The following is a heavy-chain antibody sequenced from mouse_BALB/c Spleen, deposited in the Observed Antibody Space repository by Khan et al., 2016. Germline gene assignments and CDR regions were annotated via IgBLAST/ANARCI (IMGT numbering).Heavy chain of an antibody. D-gene: IGHD2-1*01. V-gene: IGHV9-3-1*01. CDR3: ARRGQYYATMGFPY. CDR2: INTYTGEP. J-gene: IGHJ3*01. CDR1: GYTFTNYG. Sequence: QIQLVQSGPELKKPGETVKISCKASGYTFTNYGMNWVKQAPGKGLKWMGWINTYTGEPTYTDDFKGRFAFSLETSASTASLRINNLKDEDTATYFGARRGQYYATMGFPYWGQGTLVTVSA.